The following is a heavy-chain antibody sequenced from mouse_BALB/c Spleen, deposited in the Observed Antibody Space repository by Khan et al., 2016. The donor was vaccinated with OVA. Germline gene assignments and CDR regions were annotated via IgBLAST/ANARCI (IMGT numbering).Heavy chain of an antibody. V-gene: IGHV2-2*02. CDR2: IWSGGIT. Sequence: VQLQESGPGLVQPSQSLSITCTVSGFSLTNYGVHWVRQSPGKGLEWLGVIWSGGITDYNETFISRLSISKDISKSQVFFKMNSLQANDTAIYYCAKNRNGYFYYWGQGTTLTVSS. D-gene: IGHD1-1*02. CDR1: GFSLTNYG. CDR3: AKNRNGYFYY. J-gene: IGHJ2*01.